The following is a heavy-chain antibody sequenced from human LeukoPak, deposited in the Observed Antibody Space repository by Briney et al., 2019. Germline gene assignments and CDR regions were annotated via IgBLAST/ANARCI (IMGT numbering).Heavy chain of an antibody. CDR1: GGTFSSYA. Sequence: GASVKVSCKASGGTFSSYAISWVRQAPGQGLEWMGGIIPIFGTANYAQKFQGRVTITTDESTSTSYMELRALTFEDTAIYFCARGPARLSWGQGTLVTVSS. J-gene: IGHJ5*02. V-gene: IGHV1-69*05. CDR2: IIPIFGTA. D-gene: IGHD6-19*01. CDR3: ARGPARLS.